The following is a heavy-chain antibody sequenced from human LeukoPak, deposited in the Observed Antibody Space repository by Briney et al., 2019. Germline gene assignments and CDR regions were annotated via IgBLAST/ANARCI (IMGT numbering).Heavy chain of an antibody. CDR1: GYSFTSYW. CDR3: ARRPGYYYGSGSYYKTYYFDY. CDR2: IYPGDSDT. D-gene: IGHD3-10*01. J-gene: IGHJ4*02. Sequence: GESLKISCKGSGYSFTSYWIGWVRQMPGKGLEWMGIIYPGDSDTRYSPSFQGQVTISADKSISTAYLQWSSLKASDTAMYYCARRPGYYYGSGSYYKTYYFDYWGQGTLVTVPS. V-gene: IGHV5-51*01.